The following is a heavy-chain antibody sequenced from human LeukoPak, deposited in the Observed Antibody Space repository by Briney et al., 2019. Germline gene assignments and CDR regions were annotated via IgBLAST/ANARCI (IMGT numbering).Heavy chain of an antibody. Sequence: ASVKVSCKASGGTFSSYAISWVRPAPGQGLEWMGGIIPIFGTANYAQKFQGRVTITADESTSTAYMELSSLRSEDTAVYYCARNIVVVVAATLYYYGMDVWGQGTTVTVSS. CDR1: GGTFSSYA. J-gene: IGHJ6*02. CDR2: IIPIFGTA. V-gene: IGHV1-69*13. D-gene: IGHD2-15*01. CDR3: ARNIVVVVAATLYYYGMDV.